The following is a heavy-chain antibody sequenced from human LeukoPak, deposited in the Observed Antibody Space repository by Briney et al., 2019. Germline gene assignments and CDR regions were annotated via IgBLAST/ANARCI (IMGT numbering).Heavy chain of an antibody. Sequence: SVKVPCKAPGGTFSSYAISWVRQAPGQGLEWMGGIIPIFGTANYAQKFQGRVTITADESTSTAYMELSSLRSEDTAVYYCARGSVTAMVRSPFDYWGQGTLVTVSS. CDR2: IIPIFGTA. CDR1: GGTFSSYA. J-gene: IGHJ4*02. V-gene: IGHV1-69*01. CDR3: ARGSVTAMVRSPFDY. D-gene: IGHD5-18*01.